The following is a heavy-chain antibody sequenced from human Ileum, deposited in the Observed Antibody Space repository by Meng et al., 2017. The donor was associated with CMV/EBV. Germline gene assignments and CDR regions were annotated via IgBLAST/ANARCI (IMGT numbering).Heavy chain of an antibody. CDR2: INPNSGGT. CDR1: GYTFTGYY. J-gene: IGHJ6*02. Sequence: ASVKVSCKASGYTFTGYYMHWVRQAPGQGLEWTGWINPNSGGTNYAQKFQGRVTMTRDTSISTAYMELSRLRSDDTAVYYCARVRFLEWLLNGMDVWGQGTTVTVSS. V-gene: IGHV1-2*02. D-gene: IGHD3-3*01. CDR3: ARVRFLEWLLNGMDV.